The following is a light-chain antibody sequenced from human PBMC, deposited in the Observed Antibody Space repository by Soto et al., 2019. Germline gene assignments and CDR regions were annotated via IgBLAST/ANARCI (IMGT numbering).Light chain of an antibody. CDR1: QSISSW. J-gene: IGKJ1*01. Sequence: DIPMTQSPSTLSASVGDRVTITCRASQSISSWLAWYQQKPGKAPKLLIYDASSLESGVPSRFSGSGSGTEFTLTISSLQPDDFPTYYCQQYNSYSETFGQGTKVEIK. CDR3: QQYNSYSET. V-gene: IGKV1-5*01. CDR2: DAS.